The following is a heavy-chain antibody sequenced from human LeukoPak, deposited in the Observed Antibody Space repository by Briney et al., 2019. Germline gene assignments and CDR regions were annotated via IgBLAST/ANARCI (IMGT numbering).Heavy chain of an antibody. V-gene: IGHV3-48*02. CDR2: ISASSSTI. J-gene: IGHJ4*02. CDR1: GFSFSTYR. Sequence: TGGSLRLSCAASGFSFSTYRMDWVRQAPGKGLEWVSYISASSSTIHYADSVKGRFTISRDNAKNSLYLQMNSLRDEDTAVYYCARVRWGDYTFDYWGQGTLVTVSS. D-gene: IGHD4-17*01. CDR3: ARVRWGDYTFDY.